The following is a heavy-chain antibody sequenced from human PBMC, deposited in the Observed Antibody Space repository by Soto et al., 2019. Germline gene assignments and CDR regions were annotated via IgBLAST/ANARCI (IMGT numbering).Heavy chain of an antibody. CDR3: ARGAIAAAGIDWFDP. CDR1: GDSVSSNSAA. CDR2: TYYRSKWYN. D-gene: IGHD6-13*01. Sequence: KQSQTLSLTCAISGDSVSSNSAAWNWIRQSPSRGLEWLGRTYYRSKWYNDYAVSVKSRITINPDTSKNQFSLQLNSVTPEDTAVYYCARGAIAAAGIDWFDPWGQGTLVTVSS. V-gene: IGHV6-1*01. J-gene: IGHJ5*02.